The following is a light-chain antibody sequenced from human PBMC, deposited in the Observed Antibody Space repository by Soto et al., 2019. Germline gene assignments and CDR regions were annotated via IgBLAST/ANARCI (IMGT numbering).Light chain of an antibody. V-gene: IGKV3-20*01. CDR1: QSVSSSY. J-gene: IGKJ1*01. CDR2: GAS. CDR3: QQYGSSRT. Sequence: EIVLTQSPGTLSLSPGERATLSCRDSQSVSSSYLAWYQQKPGQAPRLLIYGASSRATGIPDRFSGSGSGTDFILTISRLEPEDFAVYYCQQYGSSRTFGQGTKVEIK.